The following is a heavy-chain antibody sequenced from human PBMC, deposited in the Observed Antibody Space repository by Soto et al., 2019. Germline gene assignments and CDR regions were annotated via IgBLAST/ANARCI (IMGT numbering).Heavy chain of an antibody. V-gene: IGHV3-21*01. D-gene: IGHD2-15*01. CDR2: ISSSSSYI. CDR3: ARDPRGGSLNGFDY. Sequence: PGGALRLSCAASGFTFSSYSMNWVRQAPGKGLEWVSSISSSSSYIYYADSVKGRFTISRDNAKNSLYLQMNSLRAEDTAVYYCARDPRGGSLNGFDYWGQGTLVTVSS. J-gene: IGHJ4*02. CDR1: GFTFSSYS.